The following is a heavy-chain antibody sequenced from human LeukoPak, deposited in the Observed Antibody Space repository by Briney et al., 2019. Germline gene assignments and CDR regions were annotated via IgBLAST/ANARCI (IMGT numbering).Heavy chain of an antibody. CDR2: INQDGTEK. CDR3: VKVAKYYYGSETYYFFEH. CDR1: GFTFTTYW. V-gene: IGHV3-7*01. Sequence: GESLRLSCAAYGFTFTTYWMAWVRQFPGKGLEWVANINQDGTEKYSVVSVKGRFTISRDNAKNSLYLQMNSLRVEDTAIYYCVKVAKYYYGSETYYFFEHWGQGTPVTASS. D-gene: IGHD3-10*01. J-gene: IGHJ4*02.